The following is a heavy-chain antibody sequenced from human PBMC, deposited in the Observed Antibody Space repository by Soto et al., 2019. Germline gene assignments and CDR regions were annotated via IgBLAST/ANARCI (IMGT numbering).Heavy chain of an antibody. J-gene: IGHJ6*03. CDR2: IWYDGSDT. CDR1: GFTFSSYG. CDR3: TGGAPMDV. Sequence: GGSLRLSCAASGFTFSSYGMHWVRQAPGKGLEWVAVIWYDGSDTECADFVKGRFSISRDNAKNTLYLQMNSLRVEDTAVYYCTGGAPMDVWGKGTTVTVSS. V-gene: IGHV3-33*03.